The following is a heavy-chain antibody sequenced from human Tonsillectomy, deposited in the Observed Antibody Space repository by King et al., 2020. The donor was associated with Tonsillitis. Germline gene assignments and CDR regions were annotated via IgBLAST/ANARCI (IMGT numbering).Heavy chain of an antibody. CDR1: GYSFTSYW. D-gene: IGHD2-2*01. CDR3: ARGGNQRFFDY. V-gene: IGHV5-51*03. Sequence: QLVQSGAEVREPGESLKISGKGSGYSFTSYWIVWVRQMPGKGLEWMGIIYPGDSHTRYSPSFQGQVTISADRSITTAYLQWSSLKASDTAMYYCARGGNQRFFDYWGQGTLVTVSS. CDR2: IYPGDSHT. J-gene: IGHJ4*02.